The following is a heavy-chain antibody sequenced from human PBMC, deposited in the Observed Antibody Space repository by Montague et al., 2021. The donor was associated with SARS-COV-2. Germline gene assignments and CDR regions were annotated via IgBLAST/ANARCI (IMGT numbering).Heavy chain of an antibody. CDR1: GFSPSTSGMC. Sequence: PALVKPTQTLTLTCTFSGFSPSTSGMCVSWIRQPPGKALEWLARXDWDDDKYYSTSLKTRLTISKDTSKNQVVLTMTNMDPVDTATYYCARTYGSGRGFDLWGRGTLVTVSS. J-gene: IGHJ2*01. D-gene: IGHD3-10*01. V-gene: IGHV2-70*11. CDR2: XDWDDDK. CDR3: ARTYGSGRGFDL.